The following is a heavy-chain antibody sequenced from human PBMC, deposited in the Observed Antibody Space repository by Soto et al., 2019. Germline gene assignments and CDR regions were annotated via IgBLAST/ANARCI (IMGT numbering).Heavy chain of an antibody. CDR1: GFTFSSYG. V-gene: IGHV3-30*18. CDR2: ISYDGSNK. D-gene: IGHD2-15*01. J-gene: IGHJ6*02. Sequence: GGSLRLSCAASGFTFSSYGMHWVRQAPGKGLEWVAVISYDGSNKYYADSVKGRFTISRDNSKNTLYLQMNSLRAEDTAVYYCAKGVEGVAATLYYYYYGMDVWGQGTTVTVSS. CDR3: AKGVEGVAATLYYYYYGMDV.